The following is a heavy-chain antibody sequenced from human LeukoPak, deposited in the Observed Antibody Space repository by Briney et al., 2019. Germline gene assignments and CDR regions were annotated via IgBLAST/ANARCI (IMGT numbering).Heavy chain of an antibody. CDR1: GGSISSYY. Sequence: PSETLSLTCTVSGGSISSYYWSWIRQPAGKGLEWIGRIYTSGSTNYNPSLKSRVTMSVDTSKNQFSLKLSSVTAADTAVYYCARGPGFGSSLDWYFDLWGRGTLVTVSS. D-gene: IGHD3-16*01. CDR2: IYTSGST. CDR3: ARGPGFGSSLDWYFDL. V-gene: IGHV4-4*07. J-gene: IGHJ2*01.